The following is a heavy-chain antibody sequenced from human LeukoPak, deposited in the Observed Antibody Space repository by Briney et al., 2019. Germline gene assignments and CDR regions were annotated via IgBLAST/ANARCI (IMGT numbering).Heavy chain of an antibody. Sequence: GGSLRLSCAASGFVFRAYAMTWVRQAPGKGLEWVSAISGTGYSTYYADSVKGRFTISRHNSENTLYLQMNSLRAEDTAVYYCAKGPARYCSGGSCYSAWGYFDYWSQGTLVAVSS. D-gene: IGHD2-15*01. CDR2: ISGTGYST. J-gene: IGHJ4*02. CDR3: AKGPARYCSGGSCYSAWGYFDY. CDR1: GFVFRAYA. V-gene: IGHV3-23*01.